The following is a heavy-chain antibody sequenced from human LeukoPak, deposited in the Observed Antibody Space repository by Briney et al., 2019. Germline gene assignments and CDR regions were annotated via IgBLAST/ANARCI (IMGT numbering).Heavy chain of an antibody. D-gene: IGHD3-10*01. Sequence: ASVKVSCKASGGTFSSYAISWVRQAPGQGLEWMGWISAYNGNTNYAQKLQGRVTMTTDTSTSTAYMELRSLRSDDTAVYYCARHPYGSGSRYFDYWGQGTLVTVSS. CDR2: ISAYNGNT. CDR3: ARHPYGSGSRYFDY. CDR1: GGTFSSYA. J-gene: IGHJ4*02. V-gene: IGHV1-18*01.